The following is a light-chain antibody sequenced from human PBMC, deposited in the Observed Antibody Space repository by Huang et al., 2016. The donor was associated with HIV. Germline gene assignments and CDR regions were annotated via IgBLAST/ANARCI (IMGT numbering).Light chain of an antibody. J-gene: IGKJ1*01. V-gene: IGKV3-15*01. Sequence: EIVMTQSPATLSVSPGERATLACMASQSVGSNLAWYQQRRGQAPRLLIYAASTRATGIPARVSGSGSGTEFTLTVSSLQSEDFAVYYCQQHNTWPRTFGQGTRV. CDR3: QQHNTWPRT. CDR1: QSVGSN. CDR2: AAS.